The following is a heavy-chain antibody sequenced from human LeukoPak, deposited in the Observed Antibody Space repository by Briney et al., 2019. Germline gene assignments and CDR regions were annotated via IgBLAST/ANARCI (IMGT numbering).Heavy chain of an antibody. J-gene: IGHJ6*03. D-gene: IGHD3-16*01. CDR1: GFTFDDYT. V-gene: IGHV3-43*01. Sequence: GGSLRLSCAASGFTFDDYTMHWVRQAPGKGLEWVSLISWDGGTTYYADSVNGRFTISRDNSKNSLYLQMNSLRTEDTALYYCAKDSAGGDFYMDVWGKGTTVTVSS. CDR2: ISWDGGTT. CDR3: AKDSAGGDFYMDV.